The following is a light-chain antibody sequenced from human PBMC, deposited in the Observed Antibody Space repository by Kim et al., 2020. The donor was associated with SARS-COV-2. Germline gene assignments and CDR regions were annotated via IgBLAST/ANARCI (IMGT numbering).Light chain of an antibody. J-gene: IGLJ3*02. CDR1: NIGSKN. CDR2: RDS. V-gene: IGLV3-9*01. CDR3: QVWDSSTV. Sequence: VSVALGQTARITCGGNNIGSKNVHWYQQKPGQAPVLVIYRDSNRPSGIPERFSGSNSGNTATLTISRAQAGDEADYYCQVWDSSTVFGGGTQLTV.